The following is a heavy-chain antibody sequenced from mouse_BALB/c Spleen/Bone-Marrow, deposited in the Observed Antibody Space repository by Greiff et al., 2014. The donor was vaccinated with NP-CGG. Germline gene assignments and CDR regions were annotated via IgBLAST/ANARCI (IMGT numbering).Heavy chain of an antibody. J-gene: IGHJ3*01. CDR1: GYSFTGYT. V-gene: IGHV1-26*01. D-gene: IGHD2-3*01. CDR3: AREGGYDGYYPLAY. CDR2: INPYDGGT. Sequence: VQLKHSGPELVKPGAPMKISCKASGYSFTGYTMSWVKQSHGKNLEWIGLINPYDGGTSYNQKFKGKATLTVDKSSSTAYMEFLSLTSEDSAVYYCAREGGYDGYYPLAYWGQGTLVTVSA.